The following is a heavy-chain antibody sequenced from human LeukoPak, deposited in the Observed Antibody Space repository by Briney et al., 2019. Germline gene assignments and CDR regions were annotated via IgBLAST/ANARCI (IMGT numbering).Heavy chain of an antibody. CDR2: ISSSSRTI. J-gene: IGHJ4*02. CDR1: GFTFSSYS. Sequence: GGSLRLSCAASGFTFSSYSMNWVRQAPGKGLEWVSYISSSSRTINYADSVQGRFTISRDNAKNSLYLQMNSLRAEDTDVYYCVRVLPYSGTQEYYFDSWGQGTQVTVSS. CDR3: VRVLPYSGTQEYYFDS. D-gene: IGHD1-26*01. V-gene: IGHV3-48*04.